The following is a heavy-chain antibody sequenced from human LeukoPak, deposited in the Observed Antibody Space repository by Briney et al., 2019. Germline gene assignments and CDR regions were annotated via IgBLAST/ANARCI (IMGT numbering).Heavy chain of an antibody. Sequence: SETLSLTCAVYGGSFSGYYWSWIRQPPGKGLEWIGEINHSGSTNYNPSLKSRVTISVDTSKNQFSLKLSSVTAADTAVYYCARGRLGSGSYVMSYYYMDVWGKGTTVTVSS. D-gene: IGHD3-10*01. J-gene: IGHJ6*03. CDR2: INHSGST. CDR1: GGSFSGYY. V-gene: IGHV4-34*01. CDR3: ARGRLGSGSYVMSYYYMDV.